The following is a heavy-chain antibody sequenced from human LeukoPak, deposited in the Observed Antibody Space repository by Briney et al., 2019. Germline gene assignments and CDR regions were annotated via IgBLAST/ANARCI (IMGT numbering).Heavy chain of an antibody. CDR2: IYYSGST. D-gene: IGHD3-22*01. V-gene: IGHV4-39*01. J-gene: IGHJ4*02. Sequence: PGGSLRLSCAASGLTFSSYSMKWVRQAPGKGLEWIGSIYYSGSTYYNPSLKSRVTISVDTSKNQFSLKLSSVTAADTAVYYCARRYDTVDYWGQGTLVTVSS. CDR3: ARRYDTVDY. CDR1: GLTFSSYSMK.